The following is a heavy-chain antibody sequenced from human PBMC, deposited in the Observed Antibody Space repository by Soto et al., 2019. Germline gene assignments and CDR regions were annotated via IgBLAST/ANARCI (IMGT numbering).Heavy chain of an antibody. CDR2: ISYDGSNK. CDR3: ARDGFDY. Sequence: QVQLVESGGGVVQPGRSLRLSCAASGFTFSSYAMHWVRQDPGKGLEWVAVISYDGSNKYYADSVKGRFTISRDNSKNTLYLQMNSLRAEDTAVYYCARDGFDYWGQGTLVTVSS. CDR1: GFTFSSYA. J-gene: IGHJ4*02. V-gene: IGHV3-30-3*01.